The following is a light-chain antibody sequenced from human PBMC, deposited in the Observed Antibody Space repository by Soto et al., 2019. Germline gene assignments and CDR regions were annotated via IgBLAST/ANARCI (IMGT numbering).Light chain of an antibody. V-gene: IGLV2-14*01. CDR3: SSYTTSSTQV. CDR2: EVS. CDR1: SSDIGTYNY. Sequence: QSALTQPDSVSGSPGQSITISFTGTSSDIGTYNYVSWYQQHPGKVPKLMIYEVSNRPSGVSNRFSGSKSGNTASLAISGLQAEDEADYYCSSYTTSSTQVFGGGTKLTVL. J-gene: IGLJ3*02.